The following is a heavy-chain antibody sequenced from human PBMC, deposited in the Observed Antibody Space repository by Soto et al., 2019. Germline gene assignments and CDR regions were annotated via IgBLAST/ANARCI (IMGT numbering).Heavy chain of an antibody. CDR1: GYTFTSYG. CDR2: ISAYNGNT. D-gene: IGHD6-19*01. V-gene: IGHV1-18*01. J-gene: IGHJ4*02. CDR3: ASANGVAVAGFI. Sequence: QVQLVQSGAEVKKPGASVKVSCKASGYTFTSYGISWVRQAPGQGLEWMGWISAYNGNTNYAQKLQGRVTMTTDTAASTGYMELRSLRSDDTAMYYCASANGVAVAGFIWGEGTPGTVSS.